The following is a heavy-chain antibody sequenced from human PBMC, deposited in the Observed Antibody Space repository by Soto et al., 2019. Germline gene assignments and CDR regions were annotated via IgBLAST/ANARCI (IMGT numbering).Heavy chain of an antibody. D-gene: IGHD3-3*01. CDR1: GGSFSGYY. V-gene: IGHV4-34*01. J-gene: IGHJ6*04. Sequence: QVQLQQWGAGLLKPSETLSLTCAVYGGSFSGYYWSWIRQPPGKGLEWIGEINHSRSTNYNPSLKSRVTISADTSKDQFSLKLGSVTAADTAVYYCASPIFGVVTSGLDVCGKGTTVTVSS. CDR3: ASPIFGVVTSGLDV. CDR2: INHSRST.